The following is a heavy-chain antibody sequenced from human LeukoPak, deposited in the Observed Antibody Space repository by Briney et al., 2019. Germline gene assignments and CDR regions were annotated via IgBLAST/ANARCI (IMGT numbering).Heavy chain of an antibody. CDR1: GYSISSGYY. V-gene: IGHV4-38-2*02. J-gene: IGHJ4*02. Sequence: SETLSLTCTVSGYSISSGYYWGWIRQPPGKGLEWIGSISHSGGTHYNPSLKSRVSMSVDTSKNQISLKLSSVTAADTAVYYCARGVYYYDTSGANWGQGTLVTVSS. CDR3: ARGVYYYDTSGAN. D-gene: IGHD3-22*01. CDR2: ISHSGGT.